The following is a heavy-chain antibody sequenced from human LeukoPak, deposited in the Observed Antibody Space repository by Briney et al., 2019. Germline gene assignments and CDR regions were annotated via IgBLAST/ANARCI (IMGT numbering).Heavy chain of an antibody. D-gene: IGHD6-19*01. CDR3: ARGLLPVAGGAFDY. CDR1: GFTVNTNY. V-gene: IGHV3-53*01. CDR2: TYSGGST. J-gene: IGHJ4*02. Sequence: GGSLRLSCAASGFTVNTNYVSWVRQAPGKGLEWVSVTYSGGSTYYADSVKGRFTISRDNSKNTLYLQMNSLRAEDTAVYYCARGLLPVAGGAFDYWGQGTLVTVSS.